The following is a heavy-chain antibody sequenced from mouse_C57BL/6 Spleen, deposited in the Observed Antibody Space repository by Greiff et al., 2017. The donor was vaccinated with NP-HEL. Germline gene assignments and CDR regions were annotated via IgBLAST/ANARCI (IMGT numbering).Heavy chain of an antibody. Sequence: EVKLMESEGGLVQPGSSMKLSCTASGFTFSDYYMAWVRQVPEKGLEWVANINYDGSSTYYLDSLKSRFIISRDNAKNILYLQMSSLKSEDTATDYCARDNYYYGSSLYWYFDVWGTGTTVTVSS. D-gene: IGHD1-1*01. V-gene: IGHV5-16*01. CDR2: INYDGSST. CDR3: ARDNYYYGSSLYWYFDV. J-gene: IGHJ1*03. CDR1: GFTFSDYY.